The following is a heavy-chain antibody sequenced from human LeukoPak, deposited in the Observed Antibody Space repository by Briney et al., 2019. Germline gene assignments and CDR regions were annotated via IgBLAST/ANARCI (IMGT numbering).Heavy chain of an antibody. D-gene: IGHD2-2*01. CDR3: AKDLVPAAIRPANLYF. J-gene: IGHJ4*02. Sequence: GGSLRLSCAASGFTFSSYSMNWVRQAPGKGLEWVSSISSSSSYIYYADSVKGRFTISRDNAKNSLYLQMNSLRAEDTAVYYCAKDLVPAAIRPANLYFWGQGTLVTVSS. CDR1: GFTFSSYS. CDR2: ISSSSSYI. V-gene: IGHV3-21*01.